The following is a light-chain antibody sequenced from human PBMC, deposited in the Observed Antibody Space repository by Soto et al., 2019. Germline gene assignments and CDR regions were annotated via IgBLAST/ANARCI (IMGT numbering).Light chain of an antibody. Sequence: DIQMTQSPSTLSASVGDRVNITCRASQSISSWLAWYQQKPGKAPKLLIYKASSLESGVPSRFSGSGSGTEFTLTISSLQPDDFATYYCQQYNSNSPWTVGQGTKVDIK. V-gene: IGKV1-5*03. CDR2: KAS. CDR1: QSISSW. CDR3: QQYNSNSPWT. J-gene: IGKJ1*01.